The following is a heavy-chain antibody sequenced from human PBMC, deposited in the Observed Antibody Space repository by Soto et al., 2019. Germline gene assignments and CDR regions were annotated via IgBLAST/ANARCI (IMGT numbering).Heavy chain of an antibody. J-gene: IGHJ6*02. CDR2: IIPIFGIP. V-gene: IGHV1-69*08. CDR3: AREDRDRETGLVPAAIDGMDV. CDR1: GGTFSRYR. Sequence: QVQLVQSGAEVKKPGSSVMVSCKASGGTFSRYRITWVRQAPGHGLEWIGRIIPIFGIPTYAQKFQGRVTITADESTSTAYMELSSLRSDDTAVYYCAREDRDRETGLVPAAIDGMDVWGQGTTATVSS. D-gene: IGHD2-2*01.